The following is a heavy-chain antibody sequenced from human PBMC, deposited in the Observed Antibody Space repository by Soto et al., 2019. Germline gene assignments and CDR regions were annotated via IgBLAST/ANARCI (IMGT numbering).Heavy chain of an antibody. V-gene: IGHV4-31*03. D-gene: IGHD2-2*01. CDR3: ARNIVVVPAADTDYYYYGMDV. J-gene: IGHJ6*02. CDR2: IYYSGST. CDR1: GGSISSGGYY. Sequence: QVQLQESGPGLVKPSQTLSLTCTVSGGSISSGGYYWSWIRQHPGKGLEWIGYIYYSGSTYYNPSLKSRVTISVATSKNHFSLKLSSVTAADTAVYYCARNIVVVPAADTDYYYYGMDVWGQGTTVTVSS.